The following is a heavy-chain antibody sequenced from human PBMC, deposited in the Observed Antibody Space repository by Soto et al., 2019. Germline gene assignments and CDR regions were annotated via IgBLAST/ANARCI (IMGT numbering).Heavy chain of an antibody. CDR3: AYEEGWGGAPFDY. Sequence: QVQLVQSGAEVKKPGSSVKVSCKASGGTFSSYAISWVRQAPGQGLEWMGGIIPIFGTANYAQKFQGRVTVNADESTCRAYMELSSLRPEDTAVYDCAYEEGWGGAPFDYWGQGTLVTVSS. V-gene: IGHV1-69*12. CDR2: IIPIFGTA. CDR1: GGTFSSYA. D-gene: IGHD2-21*01. J-gene: IGHJ4*02.